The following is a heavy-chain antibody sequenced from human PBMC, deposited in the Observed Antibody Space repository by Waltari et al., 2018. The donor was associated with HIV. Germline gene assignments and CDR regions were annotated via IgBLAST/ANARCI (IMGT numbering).Heavy chain of an antibody. CDR2: IYYSGGT. CDR3: ARHKASTRYHLLGEGLGN. J-gene: IGHJ4*02. CDR1: GGPITNPDYY. Sequence: QLQLRESGPGLVKPSETLSLTCTVSGGPITNPDYYWGWIRQPPGKGLEWIATIYYSGGTYYSPSLKSRVTISVDTSKNQFSLKLTSVTAADTAVYYCARHKASTRYHLLGEGLGNWGPGTLVTVSS. D-gene: IGHD3-22*01. V-gene: IGHV4-39*01.